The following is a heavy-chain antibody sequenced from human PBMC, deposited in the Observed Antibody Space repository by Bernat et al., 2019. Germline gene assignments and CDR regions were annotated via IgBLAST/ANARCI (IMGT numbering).Heavy chain of an antibody. Sequence: QVQLVESGGGVVQPGRSLRLSCAASGFSFNSYGMHWVRQAPGKGLEWVAVISYDGSDKFYADSVKGRLTISRDNSKNTLYLQMNSLRAEDTAVYYCAKDYEILTGYYGFDYWGQGTLVTVSS. CDR1: GFSFNSYG. CDR3: AKDYEILTGYYGFDY. CDR2: ISYDGSDK. D-gene: IGHD3-9*01. J-gene: IGHJ4*02. V-gene: IGHV3-30*18.